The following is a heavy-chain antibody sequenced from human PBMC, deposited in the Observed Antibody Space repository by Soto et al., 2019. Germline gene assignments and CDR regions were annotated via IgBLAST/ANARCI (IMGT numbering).Heavy chain of an antibody. CDR2: ISGSGGST. V-gene: IGHV3-23*01. D-gene: IGHD2-15*01. CDR3: ASGGGVVSFDY. CDR1: GFTFSSYA. J-gene: IGHJ4*02. Sequence: GGSLRLSCAASGFTFSSYAMSWVRQAPGKGLEWVSAISGSGGSTYYADSVKGRFTISRDNSKNTPYLQMNSLRAEDTAVYYCASGGGVVSFDYWGQGTLVTVSS.